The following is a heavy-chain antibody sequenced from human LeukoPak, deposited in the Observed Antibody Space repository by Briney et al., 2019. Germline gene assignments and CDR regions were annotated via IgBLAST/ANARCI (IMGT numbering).Heavy chain of an antibody. CDR3: ARATDLFDY. CDR2: ISYDASNK. J-gene: IGHJ4*02. CDR1: GFTFSSYA. D-gene: IGHD1-1*01. V-gene: IGHV3-30-3*01. Sequence: GGSLRLSCAASGFTFSSYAMHWVRQAPGKGLEWVAGISYDASNKYYADSVRGRFSISRDNSKDTLYLQMNSLRTEDTAVYYRARATDLFDYWGQGTLVTVSS.